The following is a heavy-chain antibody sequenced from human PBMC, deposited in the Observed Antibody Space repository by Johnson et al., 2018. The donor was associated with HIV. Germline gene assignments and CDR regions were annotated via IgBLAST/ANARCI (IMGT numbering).Heavy chain of an antibody. CDR2: ISYDGSNK. CDR3: AKLRWAPRAFDI. V-gene: IGHV3-30*18. Sequence: QVQLVESGGGVVQPGRSLRLSCAASGFTFSTYGMHWVRQAPGKGLEWVAVISYDGSNKYYADSVKGRFTISRDNSKNTLYLHMNSLRAEDTAVYYCAKLRWAPRAFDIWGQGTMVTVSS. J-gene: IGHJ3*02. CDR1: GFTFSTYG. D-gene: IGHD4-23*01.